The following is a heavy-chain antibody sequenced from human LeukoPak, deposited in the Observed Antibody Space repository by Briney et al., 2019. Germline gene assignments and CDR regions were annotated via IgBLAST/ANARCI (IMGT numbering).Heavy chain of an antibody. CDR1: GYTLTELS. CDR3: ATPISGGYYFDY. V-gene: IGHV1-24*01. D-gene: IGHD2-15*01. J-gene: IGHJ4*02. Sequence: ASVKVSCKVSGYTLTELSMHWVRQAPGKGLEWMGGFDPEDGETIYAQKFQGRVTMTEDTSTDTAYMELSSLRSEDTAVYYCATPISGGYYFDYWGQGTLVTVSS. CDR2: FDPEDGET.